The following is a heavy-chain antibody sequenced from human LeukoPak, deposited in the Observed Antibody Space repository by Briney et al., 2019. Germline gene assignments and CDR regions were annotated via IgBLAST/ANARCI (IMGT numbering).Heavy chain of an antibody. CDR2: IYDSGGT. D-gene: IGHD4-17*01. Sequence: PSETLSLTCSVSGGSISSYYWSWIRQPPGKGLEWIGYIYDSGGTNYNSSLKSRVTISVDTSKNQFSLRLSSVTAADTAVYYCARATDGRHAVWGQGTLVTVSS. CDR3: ARATDGRHAV. CDR1: GGSISSYY. V-gene: IGHV4-59*01. J-gene: IGHJ4*02.